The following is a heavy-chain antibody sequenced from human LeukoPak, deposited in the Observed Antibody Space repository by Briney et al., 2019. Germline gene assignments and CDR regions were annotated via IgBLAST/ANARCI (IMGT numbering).Heavy chain of an antibody. V-gene: IGHV3-23*01. J-gene: IGHJ4*02. CDR1: GFTFSSYA. CDR2: ISGSGANT. Sequence: GGSLRLSCAASGFTFSSYAMSWVRQAPGKGLEWVSAISGSGANTYYGDSVRGRFTISRDNSKNTLYLQMNTLRADDTAVYYCATTKPARRYFDYWGQGILVTVSS. CDR3: ATTKPARRYFDY. D-gene: IGHD5-12*01.